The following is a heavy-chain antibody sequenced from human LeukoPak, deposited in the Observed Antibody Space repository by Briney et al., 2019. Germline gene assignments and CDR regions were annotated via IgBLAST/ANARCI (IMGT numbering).Heavy chain of an antibody. V-gene: IGHV4-4*02. CDR2: VHLSGAS. CDR3: ARESGAFSPFGF. D-gene: IGHD1-26*01. CDR1: GGXILTTNW. Sequence: SGTLSLTCAVSGGXILTTNWWSWVRPTPGKGLEWIGEVHLSGASNYNPSLKSRVSMSIDKSKNQLSLKMTSVTAADTAMYYCARESGAFSPFGFWGQGTLVTVSS. J-gene: IGHJ4*02.